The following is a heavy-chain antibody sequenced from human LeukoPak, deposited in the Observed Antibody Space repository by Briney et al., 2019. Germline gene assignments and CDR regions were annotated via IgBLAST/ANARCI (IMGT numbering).Heavy chain of an antibody. Sequence: SGGSLRLSCAASGFTFSSYAMHWVRQAPGKGLEWVAVISYDGSNKYCADSVKGRFTISRDNSKNTLYLQMNSLRAEDTAVYYCARDGTVTTFDYWGQGTLVTVSS. CDR2: ISYDGSNK. V-gene: IGHV3-30-3*01. J-gene: IGHJ4*02. CDR3: ARDGTVTTFDY. D-gene: IGHD4-17*01. CDR1: GFTFSSYA.